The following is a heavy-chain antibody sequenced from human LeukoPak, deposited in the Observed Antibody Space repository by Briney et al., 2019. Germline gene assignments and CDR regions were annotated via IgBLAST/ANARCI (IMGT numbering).Heavy chain of an antibody. CDR3: SKGGRWDYYDSSH. J-gene: IGHJ3*01. D-gene: IGHD3-22*01. V-gene: IGHV3-23*01. CDR2: ISGSGGST. Sequence: GGSLRLSCAASGFTFSSYAMSWVRQAPGKGLEWVSSISGSGGSTFYYADSVKGRFTVSRDNSKNTVYLQMNSLRADDTAVYYCSKGGRWDYYDSSHWGQGTMVIVSS. CDR1: GFTFSSYA.